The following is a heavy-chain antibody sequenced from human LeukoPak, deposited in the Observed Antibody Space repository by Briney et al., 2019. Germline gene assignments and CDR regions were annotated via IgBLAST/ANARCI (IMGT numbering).Heavy chain of an antibody. J-gene: IGHJ4*02. Sequence: PGGSLRLSCAASGFTVSSNYMSWVRQAPGKGLEWVSAISGSSRSTYYADSVKGRFTISRDNSKNTLYLQMNSLRAEDTAIYCCAKGKQWLIQGPGGYFDDWGQGALVTVSS. CDR2: ISGSSRST. CDR3: AKGKQWLIQGPGGYFDD. V-gene: IGHV3-23*01. CDR1: GFTVSSNY. D-gene: IGHD6-19*01.